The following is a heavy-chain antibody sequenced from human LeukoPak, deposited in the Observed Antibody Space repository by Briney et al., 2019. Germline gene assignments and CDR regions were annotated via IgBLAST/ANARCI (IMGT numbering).Heavy chain of an antibody. CDR2: IGTSSTTI. J-gene: IGHJ1*01. V-gene: IGHV3-48*01. D-gene: IGHD2-2*02. CDR1: GSTFSSYT. CDR3: ARDRLSGYCTSNSCYMPIEH. Sequence: GGSLRLSCTASGSTFSSYTMNWVRQPPGEGLGWGSNIGTSSTTIYYADSVKGRFTTSRDNAKNSLYLQMNSLRAADTAVYYCARDRLSGYCTSNSCYMPIEHWGQGTLVTVSS.